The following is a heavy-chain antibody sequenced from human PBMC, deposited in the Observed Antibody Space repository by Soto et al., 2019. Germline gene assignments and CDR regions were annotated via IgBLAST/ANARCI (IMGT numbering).Heavy chain of an antibody. CDR3: ARQLRGSFES. CDR1: GGSISSSTYY. CDR2: IYYSGSA. V-gene: IGHV4-39*01. D-gene: IGHD2-8*01. Sequence: SETLSLTCTVSGGSISSSTYYWAWIRQPPGKGLEWIGSIYYSGSAYYNPSLKSRVTMSVDTSNYQFSLILISVTAADTAVYYCARQLRGSFESWGQGTLVTVSS. J-gene: IGHJ4*02.